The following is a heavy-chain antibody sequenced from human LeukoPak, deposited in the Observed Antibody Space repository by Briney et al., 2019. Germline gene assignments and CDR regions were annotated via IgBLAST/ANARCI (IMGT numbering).Heavy chain of an antibody. J-gene: IGHJ4*02. V-gene: IGHV3-23*01. Sequence: GGSLRLSCGASGFTFSHFWMSWVRRAPGKGLEWVSGISYSGGSTYYADSVKGRLTISRDNSKNPLYLQMNSLRAEDTAVYYCAKGVVVAPDVTPFDYWGQGTLVTVSS. D-gene: IGHD2-2*01. CDR2: ISYSGGST. CDR3: AKGVVVAPDVTPFDY. CDR1: GFTFSHFW.